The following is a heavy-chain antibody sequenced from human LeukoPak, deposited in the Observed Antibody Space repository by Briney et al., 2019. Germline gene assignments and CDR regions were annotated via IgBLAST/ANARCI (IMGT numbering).Heavy chain of an antibody. CDR1: GFTFSSYS. V-gene: IGHV3-48*02. CDR3: ASSGSYRFDY. CDR2: ISSSSSSV. D-gene: IGHD1-26*01. Sequence: GGSLRLSCTASGFTFSSYSMNWVRQAPGKGLEWVSYISSSSSSVYYADSVKGRFSISRDNAKNSLYLQMNSLRDEDTAVYYCASSGSYRFDYWGQGTLVTVSS. J-gene: IGHJ4*02.